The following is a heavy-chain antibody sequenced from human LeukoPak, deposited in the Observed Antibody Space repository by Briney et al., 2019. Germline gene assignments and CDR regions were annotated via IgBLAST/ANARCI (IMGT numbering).Heavy chain of an antibody. V-gene: IGHV3-7*01. J-gene: IGHJ4*02. CDR3: AREAPLVHSNHPFDY. CDR2: IKQDGSEK. D-gene: IGHD4-11*01. CDR1: GFTFSSYW. Sequence: GGSLRLSCAASGFTFSSYWMSWVRQAPGKGLEWVANIKQDGSEKYYVDSVKGRFTTSRDNAKNSLYLQMNSLRAEDTAVYYCAREAPLVHSNHPFDYWGQGTLVTVSS.